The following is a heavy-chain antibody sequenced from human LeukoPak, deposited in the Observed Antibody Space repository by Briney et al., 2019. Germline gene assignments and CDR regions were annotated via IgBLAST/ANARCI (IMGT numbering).Heavy chain of an antibody. CDR1: GGSFSGYY. Sequence: LETLSLTCAVYGGSFSGYYRSWIRQPPGKGLEWIGEINHSGSTNYNPSLKSRVTISVDTSKNQFSLKLSSVTAADTAVYYCAGARFARFDYWGQGTLVTVSS. D-gene: IGHD3-16*01. V-gene: IGHV4-34*01. CDR3: AGARFARFDY. CDR2: INHSGST. J-gene: IGHJ4*02.